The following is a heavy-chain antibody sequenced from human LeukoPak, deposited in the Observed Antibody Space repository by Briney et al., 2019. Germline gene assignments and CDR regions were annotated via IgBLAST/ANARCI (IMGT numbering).Heavy chain of an antibody. V-gene: IGHV1-69*04. D-gene: IGHD1-14*01. CDR1: GGTFDNSA. CDR3: AREKTEVGYYGLDV. CDR2: IIPILNIP. J-gene: IGHJ6*02. Sequence: GASVKVSCKASGGTFDNSAINWVRQAPGQGLEWMGRIIPILNIPNYAQKLQGRVTIAADKSTSTAYMELSSLRSDDTAVYYCAREKTEVGYYGLDVWGQGTTVTVSS.